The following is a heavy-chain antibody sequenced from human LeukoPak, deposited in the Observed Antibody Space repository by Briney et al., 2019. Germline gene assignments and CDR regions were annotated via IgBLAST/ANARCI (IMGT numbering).Heavy chain of an antibody. CDR1: GYSFTSYG. J-gene: IGHJ4*02. CDR3: ARGGFTIIRGVGDY. D-gene: IGHD3-10*01. CDR2: ISGYNGNT. V-gene: IGHV1-18*01. Sequence: GASVKVSCKASGYSFTSYGISWVRQAPGQGLEWMGWISGYNGNTNYAQKLQGRLTMTTDTSTSTAYMELRSLRSDDTAVYYCARGGFTIIRGVGDYWGQGTLLTVSS.